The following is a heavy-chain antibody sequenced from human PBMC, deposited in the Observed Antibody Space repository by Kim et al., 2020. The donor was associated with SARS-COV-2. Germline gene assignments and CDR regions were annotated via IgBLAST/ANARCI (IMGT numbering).Heavy chain of an antibody. CDR1: GYTFTSYG. D-gene: IGHD3-3*01. J-gene: IGHJ6*02. CDR3: ARGRITIFGVEYYYYGMDV. CDR2: ISAYNGNT. Sequence: ASVKVSCKASGYTFTSYGISWVRQAPGQGLEWMGWISAYNGNTNYAQKLQGRVTMTTDTSTSTAYMELRSLRSDDTAVYYCARGRITIFGVEYYYYGMDVWAKGPRSPSP. V-gene: IGHV1-18*04.